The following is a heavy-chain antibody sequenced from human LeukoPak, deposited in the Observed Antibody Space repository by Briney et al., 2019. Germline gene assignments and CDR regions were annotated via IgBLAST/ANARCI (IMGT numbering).Heavy chain of an antibody. CDR2: ISGSDGNT. Sequence: PGGSLRLSCAASGFTFSSYAMSWVRQAPGKGLEWVSTISGSDGNTYYADSVKGRFTISRDNSKNTLYLHMNSLRAEDTAVYYCAKLYCSSSSCSRGGYFDYWGRGTLVTVSS. D-gene: IGHD2-2*01. CDR3: AKLYCSSSSCSRGGYFDY. J-gene: IGHJ4*02. V-gene: IGHV3-23*01. CDR1: GFTFSSYA.